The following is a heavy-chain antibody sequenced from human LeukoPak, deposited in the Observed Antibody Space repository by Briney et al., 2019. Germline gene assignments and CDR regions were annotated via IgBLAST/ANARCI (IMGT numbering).Heavy chain of an antibody. CDR2: IYPGDSET. D-gene: IGHD3-10*01. Sequence: GGSLRLSCKGSGYSFSSYWIGWVRQMPGKGLEWMGIIYPGDSETTYSPPFEGQVTLSADNTISTAYPQWSSLKASDTGMYYCARQEWGFAPKYYYYLDVWGKGTRVSV. V-gene: IGHV5-51*01. CDR1: GYSFSSYW. J-gene: IGHJ6*03. CDR3: ARQEWGFAPKYYYYLDV.